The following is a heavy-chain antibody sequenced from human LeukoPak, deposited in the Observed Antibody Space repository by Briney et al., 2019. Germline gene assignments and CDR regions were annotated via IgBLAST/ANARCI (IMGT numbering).Heavy chain of an antibody. V-gene: IGHV1-2*02. Sequence: ASVKVSCKASGYTFTSYDINWVRQATGQGLEWMGWINPNSGGTSYAQKFKGRVTLTTDTSIRTAYMELGGLRSGDTAVFYCARAAASYTSSGSDSWGQGTLVTVSS. CDR2: INPNSGGT. D-gene: IGHD6-6*01. CDR1: GYTFTSYD. J-gene: IGHJ4*02. CDR3: ARAAASYTSSGSDS.